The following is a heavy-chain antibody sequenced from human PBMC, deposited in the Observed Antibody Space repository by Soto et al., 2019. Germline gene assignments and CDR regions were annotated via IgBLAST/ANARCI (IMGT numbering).Heavy chain of an antibody. CDR3: ARDRSPTYYDFWSGSRLPGRKDYAFDI. V-gene: IGHV1-18*01. D-gene: IGHD3-3*01. Sequence: ASVKVSCKASGYTFTSYGISWVRQAPGQGLEWMGWISAYNGNTNYAQKLQGRVTMTTDTSTSTAYMELRSLRSDDTAVYYCARDRSPTYYDFWSGSRLPGRKDYAFDIWGQGTMVTVS. J-gene: IGHJ3*02. CDR2: ISAYNGNT. CDR1: GYTFTSYG.